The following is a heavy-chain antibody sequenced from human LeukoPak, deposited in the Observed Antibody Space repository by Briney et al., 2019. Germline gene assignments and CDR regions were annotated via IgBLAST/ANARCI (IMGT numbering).Heavy chain of an antibody. CDR1: GYTFTSYY. Sequence: ASVKVSCKASGYTFTSYYMHWVRQAPGQGLEWMGIINPSGGSTSYAQKFRGRVTMTRDMSTSTVYMELSSLRSEDTAVYYCARVGGGGYSSSWYVFDYWGQGTLVTVSS. V-gene: IGHV1-46*01. CDR3: ARVGGGGYSSSWYVFDY. CDR2: INPSGGST. J-gene: IGHJ4*02. D-gene: IGHD6-13*01.